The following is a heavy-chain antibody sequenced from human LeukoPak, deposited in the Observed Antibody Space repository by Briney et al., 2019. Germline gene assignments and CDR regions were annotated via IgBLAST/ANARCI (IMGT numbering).Heavy chain of an antibody. J-gene: IGHJ4*02. CDR2: IYTSGST. CDR3: ARVTRCCSSTSCYTTFDY. CDR1: GGSISSYY. D-gene: IGHD2-2*02. Sequence: PSETLSLTCTVSGGSISSYYWSWIRQPAGKGLEWIGRIYTSGSTNYNPSLKSRVTMSVDTSKNQFSLKLSSVTAADTAVYYCARVTRCCSSTSCYTTFDYWGQGTLVTVSS. V-gene: IGHV4-4*07.